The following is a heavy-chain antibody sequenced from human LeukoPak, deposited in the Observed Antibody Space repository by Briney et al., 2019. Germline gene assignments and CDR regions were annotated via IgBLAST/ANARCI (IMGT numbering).Heavy chain of an antibody. CDR2: ISGSGGST. V-gene: IGHV3-23*01. J-gene: IGHJ5*02. CDR3: AKMEWSSTSCFQS. Sequence: PGGSLRLSCAASGFTFSSYVMSWVRQAPGKGLEWGSAISGSGGSTYYADSVKGRFTISRDNSKNTLYLQMNSLRAEDTAVYYCAKMEWSSTSCFQSWGQGTLVTVSS. D-gene: IGHD2-2*01. CDR1: GFTFSSYV.